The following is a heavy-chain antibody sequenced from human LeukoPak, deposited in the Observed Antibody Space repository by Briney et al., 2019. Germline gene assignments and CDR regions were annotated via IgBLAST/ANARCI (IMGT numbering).Heavy chain of an antibody. CDR2: MNPNSGNT. Sequence: GALVKVSCKASGYTFTSYDINWVRQATGQGLEWMGWMNPNSGNTGYAQKFQGRVTMTRNTSISTAYMELSSLTSEDTAVYYCARVSLYSGYESDYWGQGTLVTVSS. CDR1: GYTFTSYD. V-gene: IGHV1-8*01. CDR3: ARVSLYSGYESDY. J-gene: IGHJ4*02. D-gene: IGHD5-12*01.